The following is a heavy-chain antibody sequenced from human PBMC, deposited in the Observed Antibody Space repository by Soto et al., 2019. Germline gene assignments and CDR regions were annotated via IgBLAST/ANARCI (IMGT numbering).Heavy chain of an antibody. Sequence: QVQLQESGPGLVKPSETLSLTCTVSGGSVSSGSYYRSWIRQPPGKGLVWMGDIYYSGITDYNPSRQMRVTISVDTSKNQFFPKLSAVTAADTAVSYWAREYSSRIGGSWNGVAHGGQGTLVTGSS. V-gene: IGHV4-61*01. CDR2: IYYSGIT. J-gene: IGHJ4*02. CDR3: AREYSSRIGGSWNGVAH. D-gene: IGHD3-16*01. CDR1: GGSVSSGSYY.